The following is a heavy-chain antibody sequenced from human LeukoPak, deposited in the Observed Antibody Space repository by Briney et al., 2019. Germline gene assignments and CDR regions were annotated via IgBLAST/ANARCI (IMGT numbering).Heavy chain of an antibody. CDR3: VRERYYYDDSGYSAPGWFDP. CDR1: VYSINSGYY. V-gene: IGHV4-38-2*01. D-gene: IGHD3-22*01. CDR2: IYHSGDT. J-gene: IGHJ5*02. Sequence: SETLSLTCAVSVYSINSGYYWGWIRQPPGKGLEWIGTIYHSGDTYYNPSLKSRVTISVDTSKNQFSLKLSSVTAADTAVYYCVRERYYYDDSGYSAPGWFDPWGQGTLVTVPS.